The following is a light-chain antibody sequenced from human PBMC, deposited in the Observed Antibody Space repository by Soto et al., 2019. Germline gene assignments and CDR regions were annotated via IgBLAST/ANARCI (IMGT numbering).Light chain of an antibody. Sequence: QSVLTQPASVSGSPGQSITISCTGTSSDVGGYNYVSWYQQHPGKAPKLIIYDVSYRPSGVSNRFSGSKSGKTASLTISGLQADDEADYYCCSYSTSSTRGVFGGGTKVTVL. CDR2: DVS. CDR3: CSYSTSSTRGV. CDR1: SSDVGGYNY. J-gene: IGLJ3*02. V-gene: IGLV2-14*03.